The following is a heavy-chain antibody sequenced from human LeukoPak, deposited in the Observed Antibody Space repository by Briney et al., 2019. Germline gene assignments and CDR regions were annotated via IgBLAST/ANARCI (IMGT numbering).Heavy chain of an antibody. CDR3: ALISGGICAFDF. Sequence: EASVKVFRESSEHTFSLYHIHWVTLAPGQGLEWMAWINPNSGDTNYAQKFQGRVTMTRDTSIITVYMEVSSLRFDDAAVYFCALISGGICAFDFGGQGTLVSVSS. CDR1: EHTFSLYH. CDR2: INPNSGDT. D-gene: IGHD1-14*01. V-gene: IGHV1-2*02. J-gene: IGHJ4*02.